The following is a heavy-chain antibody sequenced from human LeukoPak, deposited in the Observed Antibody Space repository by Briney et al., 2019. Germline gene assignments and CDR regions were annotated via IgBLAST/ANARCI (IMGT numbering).Heavy chain of an antibody. V-gene: IGHV1-69*13. Sequence: ASVKVSCKASGGTFSSYAISWVRQAPGRGLEWMGGIIPIFGTANYAQKFQGRVTITADESTSTAYMELSSLRSEDTAVYYCARDFVRGVTLFDYWGQGTLVTVSS. J-gene: IGHJ4*02. D-gene: IGHD3-10*02. CDR3: ARDFVRGVTLFDY. CDR2: IIPIFGTA. CDR1: GGTFSSYA.